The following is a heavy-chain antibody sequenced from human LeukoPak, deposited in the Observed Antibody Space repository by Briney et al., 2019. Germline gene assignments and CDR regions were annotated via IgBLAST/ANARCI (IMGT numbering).Heavy chain of an antibody. CDR2: FDPEDGET. Sequence: GASVKVSCKVSGYTLTELSMHWVRQAPGKGLEWMGGFDPEDGETIYAQKFQGRVTMTEDTSTDTAYMELSSLRSEDTAVYYCATAYYASGGYYYYGMDVWDQGTTVTVSS. CDR1: GYTLTELS. J-gene: IGHJ6*02. CDR3: ATAYYASGGYYYYGMDV. D-gene: IGHD3-10*01. V-gene: IGHV1-24*01.